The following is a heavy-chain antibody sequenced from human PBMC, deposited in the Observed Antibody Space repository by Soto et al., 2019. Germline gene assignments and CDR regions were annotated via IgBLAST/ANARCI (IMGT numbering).Heavy chain of an antibody. V-gene: IGHV3-74*01. D-gene: IGHD2-2*01. J-gene: IGHJ6*02. CDR2: INSDGSST. CDR3: ARAGVPAAMRSQDQCGMDV. Sequence: VQLVESGGGVVQPGGSLRLSCAASGFTFSSYWMHWVRQAPGKGLVWVSRINSDGSSTSYADSVKGRFPISKDNAKNALYVQSNRLGAEATAVYYCARAGVPAAMRSQDQCGMDVWGQGTTVTVSS. CDR1: GFTFSSYW.